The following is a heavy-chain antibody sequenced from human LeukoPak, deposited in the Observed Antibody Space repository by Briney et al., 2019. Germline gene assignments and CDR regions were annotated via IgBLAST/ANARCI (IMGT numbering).Heavy chain of an antibody. V-gene: IGHV3-7*01. CDR2: IKQDGSEK. D-gene: IGHD4-11*01. J-gene: IGHJ6*03. CDR1: GLTFSSYW. Sequence: AGGSLRLSCAASGLTFSSYWMSWVRQAPGKGLEWVANIKQDGSEKYYVDSVKGRFTISRDNAKNSLYLQMNSLRAEDTAVYYCARDKSPDDYSNQYFYYYMDVWGKGTTVTVSS. CDR3: ARDKSPDDYSNQYFYYYMDV.